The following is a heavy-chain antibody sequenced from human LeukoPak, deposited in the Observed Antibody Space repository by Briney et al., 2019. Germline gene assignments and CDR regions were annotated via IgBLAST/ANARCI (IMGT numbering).Heavy chain of an antibody. Sequence: PSETLSLTCTVSGGSISSYYWSWIRQPPGKGLEWIGYIYYSGSTNYNPSLKSRVTVSVDTSKNQFSLKLSSVTAADTAVYYCARDLPYYSSSLGNKVPYYYMDVWGKGTTVTVSS. J-gene: IGHJ6*03. CDR2: IYYSGST. V-gene: IGHV4-59*01. CDR3: ARDLPYYSSSLGNKVPYYYMDV. D-gene: IGHD6-6*01. CDR1: GGSISSYY.